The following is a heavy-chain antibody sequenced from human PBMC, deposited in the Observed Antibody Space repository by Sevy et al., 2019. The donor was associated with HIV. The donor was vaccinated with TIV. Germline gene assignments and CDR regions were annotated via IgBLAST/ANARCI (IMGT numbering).Heavy chain of an antibody. J-gene: IGHJ3*02. CDR1: GGSINSDH. D-gene: IGHD3-10*01. Sequence: SETLSLTCAVSGGSINSDHWNWIRQPPGKGLEWIGYVYYTGGTNYNPSLKNRVTISVDRTKNQFALNLTSVTAADTAVYYFARRNYFDIWGQGTMVTVSS. CDR2: VYYTGGT. CDR3: ARRNYFDI. V-gene: IGHV4-59*08.